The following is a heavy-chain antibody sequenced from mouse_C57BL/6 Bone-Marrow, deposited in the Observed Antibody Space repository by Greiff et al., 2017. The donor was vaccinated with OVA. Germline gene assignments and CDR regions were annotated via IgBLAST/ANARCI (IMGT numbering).Heavy chain of an antibody. D-gene: IGHD2-5*01. J-gene: IGHJ3*01. V-gene: IGHV5-9-1*02. CDR3: TRDGIVKRGWLAY. CDR2: ISSGGDYI. CDR1: GFTFSSYA. Sequence: EVKLMESGEGLVKPGGSLKLSCAASGFTFSSYAMSWVRQTPEKRLEWVAYISSGGDYIYYADTVKGRFTISRDNARNTLYLQMSSLKSEDTAMDYCTRDGIVKRGWLAYWGQGTLVTVSA.